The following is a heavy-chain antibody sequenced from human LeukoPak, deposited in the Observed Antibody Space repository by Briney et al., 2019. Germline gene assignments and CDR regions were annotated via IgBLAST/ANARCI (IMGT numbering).Heavy chain of an antibody. CDR2: ISPSGSSI. CDR3: TRGHHGLEY. V-gene: IGHV3-11*01. D-gene: IGHD1-14*01. CDR1: GLTFSDYY. J-gene: IGHJ4*02. Sequence: PGGSLRLSCAVSGLTFSDYYMSWTRQAPGKGPELVSYISPSGSSIFYVDSVKGRFTISRDNAKNSLYLQMNSLRAEDTAVYYCTRGHHGLEYWGQGILVTVSS.